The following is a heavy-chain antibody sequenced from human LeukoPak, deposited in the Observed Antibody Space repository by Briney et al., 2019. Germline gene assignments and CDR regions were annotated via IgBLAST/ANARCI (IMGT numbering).Heavy chain of an antibody. CDR1: GFTFKSYW. D-gene: IGHD3-10*01. Sequence: GGSLRLSCAASGFTFKSYWMYWVRQAPGKGLEWFSAISGSGGSTFYADSVKGRFTISRDNPKNTLFLQMNSLRAEDTAVYYCATSRFYYYPYYWGQGTLVTVSS. V-gene: IGHV3-23*01. CDR2: ISGSGGST. J-gene: IGHJ4*02. CDR3: ATSRFYYYPYY.